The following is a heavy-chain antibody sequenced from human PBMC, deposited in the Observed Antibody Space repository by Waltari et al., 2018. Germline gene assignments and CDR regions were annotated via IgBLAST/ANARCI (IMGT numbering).Heavy chain of an antibody. CDR3: ARSAGIIVVVPRDAFDI. J-gene: IGHJ3*02. CDR2: IYPGDSDT. Sequence: EVQLVQSGAEVKKPGESLKISCKGSGYRFTSYWHGWVRKMPGKGLEWMGIIYPGDSDTRYSPSFQGQVTISADKSISTAYLQWSSLKASDTAMYYCARSAGIIVVVPRDAFDIWGQGTMVTVSS. CDR1: GYRFTSYW. D-gene: IGHD2-21*01. V-gene: IGHV5-51*03.